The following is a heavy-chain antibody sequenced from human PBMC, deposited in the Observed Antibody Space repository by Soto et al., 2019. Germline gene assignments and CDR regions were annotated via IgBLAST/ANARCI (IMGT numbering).Heavy chain of an antibody. D-gene: IGHD6-19*01. CDR2: ISGSGGST. J-gene: IGHJ4*02. Sequence: EVQLLESGGGLVQPGGSLRLSCAASGFIFSSYAMSWVRQAPVKGLEWVSAISGSGGSTYYADSVKGRFTISRDNSKNTLYLQMNSLRAEDTAVSFCAKDRAGSGWYRGYFDYWGQGTLVTVSS. V-gene: IGHV3-23*01. CDR3: AKDRAGSGWYRGYFDY. CDR1: GFIFSSYA.